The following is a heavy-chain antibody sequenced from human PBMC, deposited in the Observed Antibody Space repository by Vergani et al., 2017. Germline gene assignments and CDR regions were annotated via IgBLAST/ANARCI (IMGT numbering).Heavy chain of an antibody. CDR1: GYTFTGYY. CDR2: INPNSGGT. V-gene: IGHV1-2*02. CDR3: ARAEECSGGSCYSDY. D-gene: IGHD2-15*01. Sequence: QVQLVQSGAEVKKPGASVKVSCKASGYTFTGYYMHWVRQAPGQGLEWMGWINPNSGGTNYAQKFQGRVTMTRDTSISTAYMELSSLRSEDTAVYYCARAEECSGGSCYSDYWGQGTLVTVSS. J-gene: IGHJ4*02.